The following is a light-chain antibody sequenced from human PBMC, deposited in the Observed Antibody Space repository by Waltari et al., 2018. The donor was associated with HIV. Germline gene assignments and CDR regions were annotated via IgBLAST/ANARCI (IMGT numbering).Light chain of an antibody. Sequence: QSVLTQPPSASGTPGQRVTISCSGSSSNLGSNYVYWYQQLPGTAPNLLIYRNNQRPSGVPDRFSGSKSGTSASLAISGLRSDDEADYFCAAWDDSLSGPGVFGGGTKLTVL. CDR2: RNN. J-gene: IGLJ3*02. CDR1: SSNLGSNY. CDR3: AAWDDSLSGPGV. V-gene: IGLV1-47*01.